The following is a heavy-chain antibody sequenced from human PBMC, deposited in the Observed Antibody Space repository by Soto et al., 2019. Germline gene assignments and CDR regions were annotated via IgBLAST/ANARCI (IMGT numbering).Heavy chain of an antibody. V-gene: IGHV1-18*01. CDR2: ISAYNGNT. D-gene: IGHD6-19*01. CDR1: GYTFTSYG. Sequence: ASVKVSCKASGYTFTSYGISWVRQAPGQGLEWMGWISAYNGNTNYAQKQQGRVTMTTDTSTSTAYMELRSLRSEDTVVYYCARSTVAGYSWFDPWGQGTLVTVSS. J-gene: IGHJ5*02. CDR3: ARSTVAGYSWFDP.